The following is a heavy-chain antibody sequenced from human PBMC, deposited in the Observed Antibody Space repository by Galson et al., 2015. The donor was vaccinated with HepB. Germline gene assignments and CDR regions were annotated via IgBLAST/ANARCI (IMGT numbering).Heavy chain of an antibody. CDR1: GYSFTSYW. J-gene: IGHJ4*02. CDR3: ARNLMGPNYFGSGTYEAYFDY. Sequence: QSGAEVKKPGESLKISSKGSGYSFTSYWIGWVRQMPGKGLEWMGIIYPSDSDIRYSPSFQGQVTISAYKPISTDYLQWISLKASDTAMYYCARNLMGPNYFGSGTYEAYFDYWGQGTLVTVSS. V-gene: IGHV5-51*04. D-gene: IGHD3-10*01. CDR2: IYPSDSDI.